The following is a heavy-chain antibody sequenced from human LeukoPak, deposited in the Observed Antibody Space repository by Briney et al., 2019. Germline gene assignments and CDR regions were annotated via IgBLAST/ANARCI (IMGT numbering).Heavy chain of an antibody. CDR2: IYHDGNT. CDR3: ARGRSSMVRGYYYYYMDV. CDR1: GCSISSGYC. V-gene: IGHV4-38-2*02. D-gene: IGHD3-10*01. J-gene: IGHJ6*03. Sequence: SETLSLTCSVSGCSISSGYCWGWIRQPPGKGLEWMGNIYHDGNTYYNPSLKRLVTISVDTYKNQFSLMLSFVTAADTAVYYCARGRSSMVRGYYYYYMDVWGKGTTVSISS.